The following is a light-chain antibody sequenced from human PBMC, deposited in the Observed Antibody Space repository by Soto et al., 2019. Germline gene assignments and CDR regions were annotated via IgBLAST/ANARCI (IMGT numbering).Light chain of an antibody. CDR2: DAS. CDR3: QQRSNWPLT. J-gene: IGKJ4*01. CDR1: QRVSSY. V-gene: IGKV3-11*01. Sequence: EIVLTQSPATLSLSPGERATLSCRASQRVSSYLAWYPQKPGQAPRLLIFDASSRGTGIPARFSGSGSGTDFTLTISRLEPEDFAVYYCQQRSNWPLTFGGGTKVEIK.